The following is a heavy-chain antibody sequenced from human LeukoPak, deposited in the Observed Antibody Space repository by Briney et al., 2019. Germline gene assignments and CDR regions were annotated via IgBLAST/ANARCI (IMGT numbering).Heavy chain of an antibody. J-gene: IGHJ4*02. V-gene: IGHV4-59*08. CDR2: IYYSGST. CDR3: ARQDVYSSGWYYFDY. Sequence: SETLSLTCTVSGGSISSYYWSWIRQPPGKGLEWIGYIYYSGSTNYNPSLKSRVTISVDTSKNQFSLKLSSVTAADTAVYYCARQDVYSSGWYYFDYWGQGTLVTVSS. D-gene: IGHD6-19*01. CDR1: GGSISSYY.